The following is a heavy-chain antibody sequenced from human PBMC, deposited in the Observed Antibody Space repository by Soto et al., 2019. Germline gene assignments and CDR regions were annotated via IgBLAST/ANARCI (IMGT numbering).Heavy chain of an antibody. CDR2: ISGSGGST. D-gene: IGHD1-1*01. V-gene: IGHV3-23*01. Sequence: EVQLLESGGGLVQPGGSLRLSCAASGFTFSSYAMSWVRQAPGKGLEWVSAISGSGGSTYYADSVKGRFTISRDNSKNTLYLQMNSLRAEDTAVYNCANLRPVDSNSTTGTTLNFDDWRQGTLVTVSS. CDR1: GFTFSSYA. J-gene: IGHJ4*02. CDR3: ANLRPVDSNSTTGTTLNFDD.